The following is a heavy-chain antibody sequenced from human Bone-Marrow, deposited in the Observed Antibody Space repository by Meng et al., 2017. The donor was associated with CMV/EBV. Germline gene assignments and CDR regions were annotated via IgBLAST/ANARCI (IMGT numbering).Heavy chain of an antibody. V-gene: IGHV3-23*01. J-gene: IGHJ4*02. CDR1: GFTFSGSA. D-gene: IGHD3-10*01. CDR2: ISGSGGST. CDR3: AKRPGGSADY. Sequence: GESLKISCAASGFTFSGSAMHWVRQAPGKGLEWVSAISGSGGSTYYADSVKGRFTISRDNSKNTLYLQMNSLRAEDTAVYYCAKRPGGSADYWGQGTLVTVSS.